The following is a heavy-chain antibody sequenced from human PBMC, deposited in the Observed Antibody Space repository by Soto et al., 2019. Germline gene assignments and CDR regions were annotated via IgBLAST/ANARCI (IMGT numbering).Heavy chain of an antibody. CDR3: ARQYSSAWKTVEY. CDR2: ISDIGRTT. CDR1: GFTFNSYA. D-gene: IGHD6-19*01. Sequence: EVQLLESWGGLVQPGRSLRLSCAASGFTFNSYAVRWFRQAPGQGLEWVSAISDIGRTTYYADSVKGRFTISRDNPKNTLYLQMNSLRAEDTAVYYCARQYSSAWKTVEYWGQGTLVTVSS. J-gene: IGHJ4*02. V-gene: IGHV3-23*01.